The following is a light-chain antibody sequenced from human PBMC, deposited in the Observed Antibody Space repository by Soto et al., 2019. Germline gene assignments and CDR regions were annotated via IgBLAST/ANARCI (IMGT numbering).Light chain of an antibody. CDR1: SSNIGTGYD. CDR3: QTYARRLSGSV. Sequence: QSVLTQPPSVSGAPGQRVTISCTGSSSNIGTGYDVHWYQHLPGTAPKLLIYGNTNRPSGVPDRFSGSKSGTSASLAITGLQAEDEADYYCQTYARRLSGSVFGTGPKVTVL. CDR2: GNT. J-gene: IGLJ1*01. V-gene: IGLV1-40*01.